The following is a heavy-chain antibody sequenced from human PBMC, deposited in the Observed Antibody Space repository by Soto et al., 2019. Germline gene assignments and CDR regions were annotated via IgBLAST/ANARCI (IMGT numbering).Heavy chain of an antibody. V-gene: IGHV3-20*01. CDR3: ARDYGDSRGGNDAFDI. Sequence: GGSLRLSCAASGFTFDDYGMSWVRQAPGKGLEWVSGINWNGGSTGYADSVKGRFTISRDNAKNSLYLQMNSLRAEDTALYHCARDYGDSRGGNDAFDIWGQGTMVTVSS. J-gene: IGHJ3*02. CDR1: GFTFDDYG. CDR2: INWNGGST. D-gene: IGHD4-17*01.